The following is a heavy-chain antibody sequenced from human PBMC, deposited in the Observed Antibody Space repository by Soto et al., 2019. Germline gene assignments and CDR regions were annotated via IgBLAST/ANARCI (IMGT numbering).Heavy chain of an antibody. Sequence: PSETRSLTCTVSGVSISSGGYYWSWIHQHPGKGLEWIGYIYYSGSTYYNPSLKSRVTISVDTSKNQFSLKLSSVTAADTAVYYCARDEKRAAYTYDLVFWGQGTLVTVSS. D-gene: IGHD3-3*01. V-gene: IGHV4-31*03. CDR3: ARDEKRAAYTYDLVF. CDR2: IYYSGST. J-gene: IGHJ4*02. CDR1: GVSISSGGYY.